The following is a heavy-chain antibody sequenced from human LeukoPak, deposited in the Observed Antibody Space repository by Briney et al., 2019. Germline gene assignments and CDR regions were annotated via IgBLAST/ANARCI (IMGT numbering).Heavy chain of an antibody. CDR3: ARREVVVTATAFDAFDI. CDR1: GFTFSSYW. V-gene: IGHV3-7*05. Sequence: GGSLRLSCAASGFTFSSYWMSWVRQAPGKGLQWVANIKEDGSEKYYVDSVKGRFTISRDNATNSLYLQMNSLRAEDTAVYYCARREVVVTATAFDAFDIWGQGTMVTVSS. CDR2: IKEDGSEK. D-gene: IGHD2-21*02. J-gene: IGHJ3*02.